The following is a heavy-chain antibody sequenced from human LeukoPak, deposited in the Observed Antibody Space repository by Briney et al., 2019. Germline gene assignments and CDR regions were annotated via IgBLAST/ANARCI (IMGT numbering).Heavy chain of an antibody. D-gene: IGHD3-22*01. CDR3: ARDSHYYDPGGYYSRGEYYHHGMDA. CDR2: VSYDGSNK. CDR1: GFTFRTYA. V-gene: IGHV3-30-3*01. Sequence: GRSLRLSCVGSGFTFRTYAMHWVRQAPGKGLEWVAVVSYDGSNKFYADSVQGRFTISRDNSRNTLHLQMNSLRAEDTAVYYCARDSHYYDPGGYYSRGEYYHHGMDAWGQGTTVTASS. J-gene: IGHJ6*02.